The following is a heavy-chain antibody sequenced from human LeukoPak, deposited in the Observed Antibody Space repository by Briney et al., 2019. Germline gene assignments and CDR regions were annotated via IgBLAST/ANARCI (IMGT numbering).Heavy chain of an antibody. CDR1: GFSIRTYG. D-gene: IGHD3-22*01. J-gene: IGHJ5*02. Sequence: GGSLRLSCEASGFSIRTYGIRWVRQAPGKGLEWVATIQNDGENEYYADSVKGRFTISRDKSKNMLYLQMNSLRVDDTAIYYCARRGPPDGNYGNWIDPWGQGTLVTVSS. V-gene: IGHV3-30*19. CDR3: ARRGPPDGNYGNWIDP. CDR2: IQNDGENE.